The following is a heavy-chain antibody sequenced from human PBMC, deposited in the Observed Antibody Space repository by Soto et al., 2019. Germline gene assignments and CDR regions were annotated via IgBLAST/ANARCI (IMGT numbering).Heavy chain of an antibody. CDR1: GFTFSDYA. D-gene: IGHD6-19*01. V-gene: IGHV3-30*18. J-gene: IGHJ4*02. Sequence: VQLVESGGGVVQPGRSLRLSCAASGFTFSDYAMHWVRQAPGKGLEWVAVVSHDGRNTHYADSVKGRFSISRDSSKNTVSLEMASLRAEDTAVYYCAKGGRQWLVTSDFNYWGQGALVTVSS. CDR2: VSHDGRNT. CDR3: AKGGRQWLVTSDFNY.